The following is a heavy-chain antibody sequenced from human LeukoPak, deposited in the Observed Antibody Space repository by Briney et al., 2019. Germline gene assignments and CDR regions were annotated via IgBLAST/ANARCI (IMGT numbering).Heavy chain of an antibody. Sequence: SVKVSCKASGGTFSSYTISWVRQAPGQGLEWMGRIIPILGIANYAQKFQGRVTITADKSTSTAYMELSSLRSEDTAVYYCATAPPVQYYYDSSGLYWGQGTLVTVSS. CDR2: IIPILGIA. V-gene: IGHV1-69*02. CDR1: GGTFSSYT. D-gene: IGHD3-22*01. CDR3: ATAPPVQYYYDSSGLY. J-gene: IGHJ4*02.